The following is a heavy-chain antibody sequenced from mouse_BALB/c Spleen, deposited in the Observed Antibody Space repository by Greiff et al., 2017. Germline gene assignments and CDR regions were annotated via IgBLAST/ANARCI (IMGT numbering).Heavy chain of an antibody. J-gene: IGHJ4*01. V-gene: IGHV3-2*02. CDR2: ISYSGST. D-gene: IGHD2-3*01. CDR1: GYSITSDYA. Sequence: EVKLMESGPGLVKPSQSLSLTCTVTGYSITSDYAWNWIRQFPGNKLEWMGYISYSGSTSYNPSLKSRISITRDTSKNQFFLQLNSVTTEDTATYYCARYDGYYAMDYWGQGTSVTVSS. CDR3: ARYDGYYAMDY.